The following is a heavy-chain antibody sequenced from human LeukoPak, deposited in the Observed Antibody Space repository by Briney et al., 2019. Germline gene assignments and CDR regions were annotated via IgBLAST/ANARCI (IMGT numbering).Heavy chain of an antibody. Sequence: GGSLTLPCAVSGFTFSSYSVNWIRQAPGKGLEWFSSISSSSSYIYYADSEKGRFTISRDNAKNSLYLQMNSLRAEDTAVYYCARDYAPAIIAAAGYYYYYGMDVGGQGTTVTVPS. CDR1: GFTFSSYS. V-gene: IGHV3-21*01. CDR3: ARDYAPAIIAAAGYYYYYGMDV. CDR2: ISSSSSYI. D-gene: IGHD6-13*01. J-gene: IGHJ6*02.